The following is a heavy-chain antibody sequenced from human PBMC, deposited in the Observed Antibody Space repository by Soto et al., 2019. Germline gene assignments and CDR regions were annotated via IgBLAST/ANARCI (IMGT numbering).Heavy chain of an antibody. Sequence: GESLKISCKGSGYSFTSYWIGWVRQMPGKGLEWLSLISHDGSEKWYAESVKGRFTISRDNSKNTLYLQMNSLRGDDTAVYYCAGAVSFRGMDVWGQGTPVTVSS. V-gene: IGHV3-30*03. D-gene: IGHD3-16*01. CDR3: AGAVSFRGMDV. CDR1: GYSFTSYW. CDR2: ISHDGSEK. J-gene: IGHJ6*02.